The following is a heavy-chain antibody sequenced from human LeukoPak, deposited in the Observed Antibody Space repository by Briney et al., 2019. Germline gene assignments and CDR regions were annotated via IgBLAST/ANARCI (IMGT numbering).Heavy chain of an antibody. CDR3: ARHWRKVWFGELLKGFVFDY. Sequence: GESLKISCKGSGYSFTSYWIGWVRQMPGKGLEWMGIIYPGDSGTRYSPSFQGQVTISAGKSISTAYLQWSSLKASDTAMYYCARHWRKVWFGELLKGFVFDYWGQGTLVTVSS. J-gene: IGHJ4*02. CDR2: IYPGDSGT. V-gene: IGHV5-51*01. D-gene: IGHD3-10*01. CDR1: GYSFTSYW.